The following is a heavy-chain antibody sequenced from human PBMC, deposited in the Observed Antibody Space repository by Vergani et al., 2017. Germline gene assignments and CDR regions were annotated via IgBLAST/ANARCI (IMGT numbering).Heavy chain of an antibody. J-gene: IGHJ4*02. CDR2: INHSGST. CDR1: GGSFSGYY. Sequence: QVQLQQWGAGLLKPSETLSLTCAVYGGSFSGYYWSWIRQPPGKGLEWIGEINHSGSTNYNPSLKSRVTISVDTSKNQFSLKLSSVTAADTAVYYCAAYYDILTGYYGYWGQGTLVTVSS. D-gene: IGHD3-9*01. CDR3: AAYYDILTGYYGY. V-gene: IGHV4-34*01.